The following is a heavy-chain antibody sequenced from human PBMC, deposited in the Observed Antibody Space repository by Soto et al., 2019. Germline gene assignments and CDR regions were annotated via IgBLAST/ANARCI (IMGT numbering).Heavy chain of an antibody. D-gene: IGHD5-18*01. J-gene: IGHJ4*02. CDR1: GFTFSSYA. V-gene: IGHV3-30-3*01. CDR3: AGSWDAAMINPIDY. Sequence: XLSCXASGFTFSSYAIHWVRQAPGKGLEWVAGISYDGNNQYYADSVKGRFTISRDDSKNALYLQRKNLRPDDTAVYYCAGSWDAAMINPIDYWGQGTLVTVSS. CDR2: ISYDGNNQ.